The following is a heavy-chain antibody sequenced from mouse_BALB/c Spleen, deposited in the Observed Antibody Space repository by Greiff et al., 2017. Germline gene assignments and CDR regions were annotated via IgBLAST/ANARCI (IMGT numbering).Heavy chain of an antibody. J-gene: IGHJ2*01. CDR1: GYKFTSYV. D-gene: IGHD1-1*01. CDR2: INPYNDGT. CDR3: ARDPYYGSSYFDY. Sequence: EVKLMESGPELVKPGASVKMSCKASGYKFTSYVMHWVKQKPGQGLQWIGYINPYNDGTKYNEKFKGKATLTSDKSSSTAYMELSSLTSEDSAVYYCARDPYYGSSYFDYWGQGTTLTVSS. V-gene: IGHV1-14*01.